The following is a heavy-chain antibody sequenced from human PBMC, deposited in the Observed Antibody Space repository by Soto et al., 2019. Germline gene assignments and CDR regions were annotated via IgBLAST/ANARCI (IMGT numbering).Heavy chain of an antibody. D-gene: IGHD2-15*01. CDR3: AKDTHGGNFDY. Sequence: PGGSLRLSCAASGFTFNNYAMNWVRQAPGKGLEWVSAISGSGGSTYYADSVKGRFTISRDNSKNALYLQMNSLRAEDTAVYYCAKDTHGGNFDYWGQGTLVTVSS. J-gene: IGHJ4*02. CDR1: GFTFNNYA. CDR2: ISGSGGST. V-gene: IGHV3-23*01.